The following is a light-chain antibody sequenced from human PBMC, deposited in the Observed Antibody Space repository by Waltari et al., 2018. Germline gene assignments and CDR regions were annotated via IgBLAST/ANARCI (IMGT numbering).Light chain of an antibody. CDR3: SSQSSNNVVL. CDR2: DVS. CDR1: SNDVGGYNS. J-gene: IGLJ2*01. V-gene: IGLV2-14*01. Sequence: QSALTQPASVSGSPGQSVTIFCTETSNDVGGYNSVSWYQEHPGQAPRVIIYDVSDRPSGVSDRFSGSKSGNTASLTISGLQAEDEADYYCSSQSSNNVVLFGGGTKLTVL.